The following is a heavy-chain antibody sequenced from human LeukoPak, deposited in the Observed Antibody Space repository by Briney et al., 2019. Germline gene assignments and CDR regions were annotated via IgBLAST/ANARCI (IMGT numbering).Heavy chain of an antibody. CDR2: IYYSGST. D-gene: IGHD3-10*01. J-gene: IGHJ4*02. CDR3: ARYYYGSGSYYPASFDY. V-gene: IGHV4-59*11. CDR1: GSISSHY. Sequence: RSSETLSLTCTVSGSISSHYWSWIRQPPGKGLEWIGYIYYSGSTNYNPSLKSRVTISVDTSKNQFSLKLNSVTAADTAVYYCARYYYGSGSYYPASFDYWGQGTLVTVSS.